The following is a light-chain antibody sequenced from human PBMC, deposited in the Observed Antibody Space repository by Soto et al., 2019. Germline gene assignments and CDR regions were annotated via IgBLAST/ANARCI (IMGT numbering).Light chain of an antibody. CDR1: SSDVGSYNL. J-gene: IGLJ1*01. CDR3: CSYTGSSTPYV. Sequence: QSVLTQPASVSGSPGQPITISCTGTSSDVGSYNLASWYQQHPGKAPKLMISEVSKRPSGVSDRFSGSKSGNTASLTISGLQAEDEADYYCCSYTGSSTPYVFGTGTKVTVL. CDR2: EVS. V-gene: IGLV2-23*02.